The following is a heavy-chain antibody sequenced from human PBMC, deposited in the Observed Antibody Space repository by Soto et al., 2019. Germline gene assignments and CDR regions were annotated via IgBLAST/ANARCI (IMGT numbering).Heavy chain of an antibody. V-gene: IGHV1-3*01. Sequence: GASVKVSCKASGYTFTSYAMHWVRQAPGQRLEWMGWINAGNGNTKYSQKFQGRVTITRDTSASTAYMELSSLRSEDTAMYYCARLNCGGDCWHAFDIWGQGTMVTVSS. J-gene: IGHJ3*02. CDR1: GYTFTSYA. CDR3: ARLNCGGDCWHAFDI. D-gene: IGHD2-21*02. CDR2: INAGNGNT.